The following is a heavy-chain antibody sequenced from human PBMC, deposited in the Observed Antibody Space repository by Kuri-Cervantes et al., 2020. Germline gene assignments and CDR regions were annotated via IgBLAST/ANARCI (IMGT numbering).Heavy chain of an antibody. V-gene: IGHV3-48*02. CDR2: ISSSSTI. D-gene: IGHD2-2*01. J-gene: IGHJ6*02. Sequence: GESLKISCAASGFTFSSYSMNWVRQAPGKGLEWVSYISSSSTIYYADSVKGRFTISRDNAKNSLYLQMNSLRDEDTAVYYCARDRVVPAADAFISRGRGGMDVWGQGTTVTVSS. CDR1: GFTFSSYS. CDR3: ARDRVVPAADAFISRGRGGMDV.